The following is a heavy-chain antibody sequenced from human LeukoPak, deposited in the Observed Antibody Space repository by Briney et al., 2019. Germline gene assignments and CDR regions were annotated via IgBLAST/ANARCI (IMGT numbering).Heavy chain of an antibody. Sequence: SETLSLTCTVSGGSISSSSYYWGWIRQPPGKGLEWIGSIYYSGSTYYNPSLKSRVTISVDTSKNQFSLKLSSVTAADTAVYYCARGGTMVRGARFDYWGQGTLVTVSS. CDR3: ARGGTMVRGARFDY. CDR2: IYYSGST. V-gene: IGHV4-39*07. J-gene: IGHJ4*02. D-gene: IGHD3-10*01. CDR1: GGSISSSSYY.